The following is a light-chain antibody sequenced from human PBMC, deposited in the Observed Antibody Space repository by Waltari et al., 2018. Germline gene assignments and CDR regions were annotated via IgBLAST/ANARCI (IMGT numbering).Light chain of an antibody. Sequence: QSALTQPRSVSGSPGQSVAISCTGTSSDVGGYNYVSWYQQHPGKAPKLMIYEVTKRPAGVPDRVSGSKSGNTASLTISGLQADDEADYYCCSYEGPFGGGTKLTVL. CDR2: EVT. J-gene: IGLJ2*01. CDR1: SSDVGGYNY. CDR3: CSYEGP. V-gene: IGLV2-11*01.